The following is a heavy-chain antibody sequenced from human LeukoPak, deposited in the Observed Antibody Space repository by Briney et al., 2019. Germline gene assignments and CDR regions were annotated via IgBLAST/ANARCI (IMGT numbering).Heavy chain of an antibody. Sequence: PGGSLRLSCEASGFTFSSYSMNWVRQAPGKGLEWVSSISSSSSYIYYADSVKGRFTISRDNAKNSLYLQMNSLRAEDTAVYYCASTKSPYDSSGYCFDYWGQGTLVTVSS. D-gene: IGHD3-22*01. V-gene: IGHV3-21*01. J-gene: IGHJ4*02. CDR2: ISSSSSYI. CDR3: ASTKSPYDSSGYCFDY. CDR1: GFTFSSYS.